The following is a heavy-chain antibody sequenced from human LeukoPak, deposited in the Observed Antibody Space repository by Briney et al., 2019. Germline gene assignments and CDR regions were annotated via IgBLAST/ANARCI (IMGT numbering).Heavy chain of an antibody. CDR1: AYSISSDYH. V-gene: IGHV4-38-2*01. J-gene: IGHJ4*02. Sequence: SETLSLTCAVSAYSISSDYHCAWIRQPPGKGLEWIGSIYHSGRTYYNLSHKTRVTISIDTSKNQFSLKLTSVTASDTALYFCARHVGDNLWYFDYWGQGTLVTVSS. D-gene: IGHD2-21*02. CDR2: IYHSGRT. CDR3: ARHVGDNLWYFDY.